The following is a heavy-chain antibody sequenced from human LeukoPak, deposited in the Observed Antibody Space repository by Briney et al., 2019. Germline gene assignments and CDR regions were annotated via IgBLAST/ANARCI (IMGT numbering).Heavy chain of an antibody. J-gene: IGHJ6*02. CDR2: ISSSGSTI. D-gene: IGHD2-2*01. CDR3: ARGPQRGAAANYYGMDV. CDR1: GFTFSSYE. V-gene: IGHV3-48*03. Sequence: PGGSLRLSCAASGFTFSSYEMNWVRQAPGKGLEWVSYISSSGSTIYYADSVKGRFTISRDNAKSTLYLQMNSLRAEDTAVYYCARGPQRGAAANYYGMDVWGQGTTVTVSS.